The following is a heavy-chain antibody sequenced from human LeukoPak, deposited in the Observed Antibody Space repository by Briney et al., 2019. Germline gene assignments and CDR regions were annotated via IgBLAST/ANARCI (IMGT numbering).Heavy chain of an antibody. CDR3: AREKCSGGSCYDY. V-gene: IGHV3-66*01. CDR1: EFSVGSNY. Sequence: GGSLRLSCAASEFSVGSNYMTWVRQAPGKGLEWVSLIYSGGSTYYADSVKGRFTISRDNSKNTLYLQMNSLRAEDTAVYYCAREKCSGGSCYDYWGQGTLVTVSS. D-gene: IGHD2-15*01. CDR2: IYSGGST. J-gene: IGHJ4*02.